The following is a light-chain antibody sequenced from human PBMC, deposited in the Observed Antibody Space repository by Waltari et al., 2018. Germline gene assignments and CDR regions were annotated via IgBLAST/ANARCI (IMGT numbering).Light chain of an antibody. Sequence: QSVLTQPPSASATPGQRVTIPCSRSSCNIGSNSVHLYQQLPGTAPKLLTLGNNPRPSGVPDRFSGSKSGTSASLAISGLRSEDEAIYYCATWDDSLGGLWVFGGGTKVTVL. V-gene: IGLV1-47*01. CDR3: ATWDDSLGGLWV. J-gene: IGLJ3*02. CDR2: GNN. CDR1: SCNIGSNS.